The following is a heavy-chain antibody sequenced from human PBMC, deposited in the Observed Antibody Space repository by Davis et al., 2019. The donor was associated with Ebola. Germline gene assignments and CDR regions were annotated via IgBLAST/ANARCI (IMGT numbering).Heavy chain of an antibody. V-gene: IGHV3-48*03. J-gene: IGHJ2*01. CDR3: VRAGRPTAPLDFDL. D-gene: IGHD2-2*01. Sequence: GESLKISCVVSGFTFSSYEMSWVRQAPGKGLEWISYIDARGTSIYYAGSVKGRFTISSDHANNSLSLPVNSLRAEDTAVYYCVRAGRPTAPLDFDLWGRGTLVTVSS. CDR2: IDARGTSI. CDR1: GFTFSSYE.